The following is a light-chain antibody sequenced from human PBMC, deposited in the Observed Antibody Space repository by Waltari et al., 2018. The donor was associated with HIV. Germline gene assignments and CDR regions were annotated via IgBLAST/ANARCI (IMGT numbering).Light chain of an antibody. CDR1: QSVLSSSNKKNF. J-gene: IGKJ1*01. V-gene: IGKV4-1*01. Sequence: DIVMTQSPDSLAVSLGARATINCQSSQSVLSSSNKKNFLAWYQQKPGQSPKLLIFCASTRESGVPDRFSGSGSGTDFTLTISSLEAEDVAVYYCQQYYDTPPTFGQGTKVEIK. CDR2: CAS. CDR3: QQYYDTPPT.